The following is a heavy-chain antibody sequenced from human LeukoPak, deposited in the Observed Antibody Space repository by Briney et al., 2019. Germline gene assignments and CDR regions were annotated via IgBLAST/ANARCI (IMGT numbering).Heavy chain of an antibody. CDR3: ASGYYDFGNWFDP. CDR1: GFTFSSYA. J-gene: IGHJ5*02. V-gene: IGHV3-48*01. D-gene: IGHD3-3*01. CDR2: ICSSSSTI. Sequence: GGSLRLACAASGFTFSSYAISWVRHAAGEGLEWVSYICSSSSTIYYADSVKGRFTISRDKAQNSLWQQMNSLRAEDTAVYYCASGYYDFGNWFDPWGQGTLVTVSS.